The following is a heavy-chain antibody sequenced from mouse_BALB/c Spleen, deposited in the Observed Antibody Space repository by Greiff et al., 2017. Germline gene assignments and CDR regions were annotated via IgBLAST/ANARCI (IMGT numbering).Heavy chain of an antibody. Sequence: QVQLQQSGAELVRPGTSVKISCKASGYTFTNYWLGWVKQRPGHGLEWIGDIYPGGGYTNYNEKFKGKATLTADTSSSTAYMQLSSLTSEDSAVYFCARSLLLRLGGYFDDWGQGTTLTVSS. CDR3: ARSLLLRLGGYFDD. CDR2: IYPGGGYT. V-gene: IGHV1-63*02. D-gene: IGHD1-2*01. J-gene: IGHJ2*01. CDR1: GYTFTNYW.